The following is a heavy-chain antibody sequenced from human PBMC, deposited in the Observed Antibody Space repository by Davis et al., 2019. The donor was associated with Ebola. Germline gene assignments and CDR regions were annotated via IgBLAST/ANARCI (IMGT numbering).Heavy chain of an antibody. Sequence: GESLKISCQGSGYSFTSYWIGWVRQLPGKGLEWMGIIYPGDSDTRYSPSFQGQVTISADKSISTAYLQWSSLKASDTAMYYCARTDQYCSSTSCYTGSTYYYYYYGMDVWGQGTTVTVSS. J-gene: IGHJ6*02. D-gene: IGHD2-2*02. V-gene: IGHV5-51*01. CDR3: ARTDQYCSSTSCYTGSTYYYYYYGMDV. CDR2: IYPGDSDT. CDR1: GYSFTSYW.